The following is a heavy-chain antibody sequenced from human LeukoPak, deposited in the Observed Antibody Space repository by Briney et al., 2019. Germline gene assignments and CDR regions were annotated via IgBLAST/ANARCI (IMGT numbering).Heavy chain of an antibody. CDR2: IYYSGSI. J-gene: IGHJ6*03. CDR3: ARAPEDFWSGPTMDV. D-gene: IGHD3-3*01. CDR1: AVSISSGGYY. Sequence: PSQTLSLTCTVSAVSISSGGYYWSWLRQHPGKGLEWIGYIYYSGSIYYNPSLKSRVTISVDTSKNQFSLKLSSVTAADTAVYYCARAPEDFWSGPTMDVWGKGTTVTVSS. V-gene: IGHV4-31*03.